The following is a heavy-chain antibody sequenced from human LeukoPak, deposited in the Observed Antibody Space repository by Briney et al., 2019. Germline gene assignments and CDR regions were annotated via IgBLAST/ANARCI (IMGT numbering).Heavy chain of an antibody. J-gene: IGHJ4*02. CDR2: VKQDGRER. Sequence: GGSLRLSCRGSGFIYGNYWMTWVRQAPGKGLEWVANVKQDGRERHYVDSVEGRFTISRDNSKNTLYLQMNSLRAEDTAVYYCARDSSGYYYGGLDYWGQGTLVTVSS. CDR3: ARDSSGYYYGGLDY. D-gene: IGHD3-22*01. V-gene: IGHV3-7*01. CDR1: GFIYGNYW.